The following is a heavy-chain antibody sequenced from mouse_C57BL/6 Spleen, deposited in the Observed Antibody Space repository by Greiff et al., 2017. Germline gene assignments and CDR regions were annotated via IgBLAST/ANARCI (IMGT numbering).Heavy chain of an antibody. J-gene: IGHJ3*01. Sequence: DVMLVESGGGLVKPGGSLKLSCAASGFTFSSYAMSWVRQTPEKRLEWVATISDGGSYTYYPDNVKGRFTISRDNAKNNLYLQMSHLKSEDTAMYYCARDGGNYLWFAYWGQGTLVTVSA. V-gene: IGHV5-4*01. CDR1: GFTFSSYA. CDR3: ARDGGNYLWFAY. D-gene: IGHD2-1*01. CDR2: ISDGGSYT.